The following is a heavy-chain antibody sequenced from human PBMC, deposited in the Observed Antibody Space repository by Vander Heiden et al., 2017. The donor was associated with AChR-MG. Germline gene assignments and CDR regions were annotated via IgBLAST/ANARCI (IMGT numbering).Heavy chain of an antibody. Sequence: QVQLVESGGGVVQPGRSLRPSRAASGFPFSSYAMHWVRQAPGKGLDGVAVISYDGSNKYYADSVKGRFTISRDNSKNTLYLQMNSLRAEDTAVYYCARDTVTMVRGVTDAFDIWGQGTMVTVSS. D-gene: IGHD3-10*01. CDR1: GFPFSSYA. V-gene: IGHV3-30-3*01. CDR3: ARDTVTMVRGVTDAFDI. J-gene: IGHJ3*02. CDR2: ISYDGSNK.